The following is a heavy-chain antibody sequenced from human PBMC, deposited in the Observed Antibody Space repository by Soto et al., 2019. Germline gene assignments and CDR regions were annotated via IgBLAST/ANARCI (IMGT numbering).Heavy chain of an antibody. CDR1: GFTFSSYG. CDR3: ARDPRPHSSSSWFDP. CDR2: IWYDGSNK. V-gene: IGHV3-33*01. Sequence: QVQLVESGGGVVQPGRSLRLSCAASGFTFSSYGMHWVRQAPGKGLEWVAVIWYDGSNKYYADSVKGRFTISRDNTKNTLYLQMNSLRAEDTAVYYCARDPRPHSSSSWFDPWGQGTLVTVSS. D-gene: IGHD6-6*01. J-gene: IGHJ5*02.